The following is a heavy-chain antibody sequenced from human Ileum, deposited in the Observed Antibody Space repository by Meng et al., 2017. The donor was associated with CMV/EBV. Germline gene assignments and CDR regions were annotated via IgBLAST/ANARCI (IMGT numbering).Heavy chain of an antibody. J-gene: IGHJ1*01. CDR3: ASGTYYDSSGYYQLPYFQR. V-gene: IGHV4-59*01. CDR2: IYYSGST. D-gene: IGHD3-22*01. CDR1: GGSISSYY. Sequence: SETLSLTCTVSGGSISSYYWSWIRQPPGKGLEWIGYIYYSGSTNYNPSLKSRVTISVDTSKNQFSLKLSSVTAADTAVYYCASGTYYDSSGYYQLPYFQRWGQGTLVTVSS.